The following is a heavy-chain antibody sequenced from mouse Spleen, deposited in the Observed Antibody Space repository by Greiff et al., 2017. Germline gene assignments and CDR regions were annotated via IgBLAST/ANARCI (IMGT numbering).Heavy chain of an antibody. Sequence: QVQLKESGAELVMPGASVKLSCKASGYTFTSYWMHWVKQRPGQGLEWIGEIDPSDSYTNYNQKFKGKATLTVDKSSSTAYMQLSSLTSEDSAVYYCARSFITTAYFDYWGQGTTLTVSS. V-gene: IGHV1-69*01. CDR1: GYTFTSYW. CDR2: IDPSDSYT. J-gene: IGHJ2*01. D-gene: IGHD1-1*01. CDR3: ARSFITTAYFDY.